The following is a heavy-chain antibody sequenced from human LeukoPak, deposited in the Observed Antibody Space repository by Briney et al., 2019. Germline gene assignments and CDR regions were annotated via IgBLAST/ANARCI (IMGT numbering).Heavy chain of an antibody. CDR2: IKQDGSEK. CDR3: AKAGRGYSSSLKGSFDI. CDR1: GFTFSKHW. D-gene: IGHD3-22*01. V-gene: IGHV3-7*03. Sequence: GGSLRLSCAASGFTFSKHWMSWVRQAPGKGLEWVANIKQDGSEKYYVDSVKGRFTISRDNAKNTLYLQMNSLRAEDTAVYYCAKAGRGYSSSLKGSFDIWGQGTMVTVSS. J-gene: IGHJ3*02.